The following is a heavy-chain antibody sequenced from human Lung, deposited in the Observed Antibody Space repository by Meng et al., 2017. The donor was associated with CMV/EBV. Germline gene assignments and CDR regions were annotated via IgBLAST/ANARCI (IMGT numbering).Heavy chain of an antibody. D-gene: IGHD2-21*01. Sequence: GESLKISCAASKFTFSTYDMHWVRQAPGKGLEWLAIISYDGINKYNADSVKGRFTISRDNSKNTLYLQMNSLRAEETAVYYCARGGGGSDGDSYFFDYWGQGTLVTVSS. CDR2: ISYDGINK. J-gene: IGHJ4*02. V-gene: IGHV3-30-3*01. CDR1: KFTFSTYD. CDR3: ARGGGGSDGDSYFFDY.